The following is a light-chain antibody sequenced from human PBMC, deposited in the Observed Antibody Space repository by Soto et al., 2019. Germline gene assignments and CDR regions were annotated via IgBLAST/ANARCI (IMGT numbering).Light chain of an antibody. J-gene: IGLJ1*01. CDR2: DVS. Sequence: SDLTRPASVSGFPGESITISYKGTSSDVGTYILVSWYQQHPGKAPKLMIYDVSNRPSGVSNRFSGSKSGNTASLTISGLQAEDEAHYYCSTYTSSSTPYVFGTGTKVTVL. CDR1: SSDVGTYIL. CDR3: STYTSSSTPYV. V-gene: IGLV2-14*02.